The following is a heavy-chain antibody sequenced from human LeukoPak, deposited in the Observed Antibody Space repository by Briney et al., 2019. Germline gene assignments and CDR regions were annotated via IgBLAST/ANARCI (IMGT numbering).Heavy chain of an antibody. CDR1: GFTFSTYS. Sequence: GGSLRLSCAASGFTFSTYSMNWVRQAPGKGLEWASYISIDGGAIYHADSVKGRFTISRDNAKNSLYLQMNSLRAEDTAVYYCARWSGSSIDYWGQGTLVTVSS. J-gene: IGHJ4*02. CDR2: ISIDGGAI. D-gene: IGHD1-26*01. V-gene: IGHV3-48*01. CDR3: ARWSGSSIDY.